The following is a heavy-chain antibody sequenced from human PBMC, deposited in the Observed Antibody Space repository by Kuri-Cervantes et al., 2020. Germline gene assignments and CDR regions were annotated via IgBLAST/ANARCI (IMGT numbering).Heavy chain of an antibody. D-gene: IGHD5-24*01. Sequence: SVTLSLTCIVSGGSISSGDYYGSWIRQPPGKGLEWIGYIYYSGSTYYNPSLKSRVTISVDTSKNQFPLNLSSVTAADTAVYYCAREGLDSKATIDYWGQEALVTVSS. CDR1: GGSISSGDYY. CDR2: IYYSGST. CDR3: AREGLDSKATIDY. V-gene: IGHV4-30-4*01. J-gene: IGHJ4*02.